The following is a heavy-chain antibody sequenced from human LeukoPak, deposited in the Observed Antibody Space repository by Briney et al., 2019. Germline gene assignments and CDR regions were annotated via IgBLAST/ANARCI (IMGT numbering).Heavy chain of an antibody. CDR3: AKDREGTIADYFDY. CDR2: ISGSGGST. Sequence: EGSLRLSCAASGFTFSSYAMSWVRQAPGKGLEWVSSISGSGGSTYYADSVKGRFNISRDNSKNTLYLQMNSLRGEDTAVYYCAKDREGTIADYFDYWGLGTLVTVSS. J-gene: IGHJ4*02. V-gene: IGHV3-23*01. CDR1: GFTFSSYA. D-gene: IGHD1-7*01.